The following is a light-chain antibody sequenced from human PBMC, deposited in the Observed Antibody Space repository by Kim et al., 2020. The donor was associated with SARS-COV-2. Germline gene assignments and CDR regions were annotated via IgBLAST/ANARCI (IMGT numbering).Light chain of an antibody. J-gene: IGKJ1*01. CDR1: LSVSSDF. CDR3: QQYGSTPSWT. V-gene: IGKV3-20*01. CDR2: STS. Sequence: PGERATLSCRASLSVSSDFLAWYQHKPGQAPRLLIYSTSTRAPGIPDRFSGSGSGTDFTLTISGLETEDFAIYYCQQYGSTPSWTFGQGTKVDIK.